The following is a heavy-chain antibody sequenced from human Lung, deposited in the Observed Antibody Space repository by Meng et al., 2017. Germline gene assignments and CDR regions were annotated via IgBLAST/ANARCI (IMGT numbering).Heavy chain of an antibody. CDR1: GFTFSSYA. V-gene: IGHV3-23*01. J-gene: IGHJ4*02. CDR3: AKLTYYYDSSGYLETGYFDY. CDR2: ISGSGGST. D-gene: IGHD3-22*01. Sequence: GESLKISCAAPGFTFSSYAMSWVRQAPGKGLEWVSAISGSGGSTYYADSVKGRFTISRDNSKNTLYLQMNSLRAEDSAVYYCAKLTYYYDSSGYLETGYFDYWGQGTLVTVSS.